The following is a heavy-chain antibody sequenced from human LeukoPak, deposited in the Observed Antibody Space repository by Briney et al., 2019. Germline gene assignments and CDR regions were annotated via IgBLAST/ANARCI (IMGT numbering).Heavy chain of an antibody. V-gene: IGHV1-18*01. D-gene: IGHD1-26*01. CDR3: ARDALKWESGYDYYYGLDV. CDR1: GYTFTSCG. Sequence: ASVKVSCKASGYTFTSCGISWVRQAPGQGLEWMGWININNGNIEYAQNLQARVTMTTDTSTSTAYMELRSLRSDDTAVYYCARDALKWESGYDYYYGLDVWGQGTTVTVSS. CDR2: ININNGNI. J-gene: IGHJ6*02.